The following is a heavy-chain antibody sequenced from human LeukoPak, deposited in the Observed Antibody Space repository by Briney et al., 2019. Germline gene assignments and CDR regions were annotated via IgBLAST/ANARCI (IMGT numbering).Heavy chain of an antibody. Sequence: GGSLRLSCAASGFTFSGYDMSWVRQAPGQGLEWVSTISGFGGSTYYADSVKGRFTISRDNSKNTLYLQMNSLRAEDTAVYYCAKTSYSSGWPLDYWGQGTLVTVSS. J-gene: IGHJ4*02. CDR2: ISGFGGST. CDR1: GFTFSGYD. D-gene: IGHD6-19*01. CDR3: AKTSYSSGWPLDY. V-gene: IGHV3-23*01.